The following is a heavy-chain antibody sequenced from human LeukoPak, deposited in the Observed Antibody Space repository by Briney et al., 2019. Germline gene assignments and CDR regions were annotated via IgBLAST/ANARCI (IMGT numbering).Heavy chain of an antibody. CDR2: INPNSGGT. D-gene: IGHD6-19*01. V-gene: IGHV1-2*02. CDR3: ARVQQWHYDY. J-gene: IGHJ4*02. CDR1: GYTFTGYY. Sequence: GASVKVSCTASGYTFTGYYMHWVRQAPGQGLEWMGWINPNSGGTNYAQTFQGRVTMTRDTSISTAYMELSRLRSDDTAVYYCARVQQWHYDYWGQGTLVTVSS.